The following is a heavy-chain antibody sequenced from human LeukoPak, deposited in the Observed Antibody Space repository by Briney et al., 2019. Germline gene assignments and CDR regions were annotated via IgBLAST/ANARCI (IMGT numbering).Heavy chain of an antibody. CDR1: GSTFSSYA. J-gene: IGHJ4*02. V-gene: IGHV3-23*01. Sequence: GGSLRLSCAASGSTFSSYAMSWVRQAPGKGLEWVSAISGSGGSTYYADSVKGRFTISRDNSKNTLYLQMNGLRAEDTAVYYCAKDQSSGWYLYFDYWGQGTLVTVSS. D-gene: IGHD6-19*01. CDR2: ISGSGGST. CDR3: AKDQSSGWYLYFDY.